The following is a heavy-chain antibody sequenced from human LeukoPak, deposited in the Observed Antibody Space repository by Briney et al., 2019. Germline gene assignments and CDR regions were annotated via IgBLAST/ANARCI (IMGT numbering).Heavy chain of an antibody. J-gene: IGHJ4*02. CDR2: IIPIFGTA. Sequence: GASVKVSCKASGGTFSSYAISWVRQAPGQGLEWMGGIIPIFGTANYAQKFQGRVTITADESTSTAYMELSSLRSEDTAVYYCARGNSGSYLEGSYWGQGTLVTVSS. CDR3: ARGNSGSYLEGSY. V-gene: IGHV1-69*13. D-gene: IGHD1-26*01. CDR1: GGTFSSYA.